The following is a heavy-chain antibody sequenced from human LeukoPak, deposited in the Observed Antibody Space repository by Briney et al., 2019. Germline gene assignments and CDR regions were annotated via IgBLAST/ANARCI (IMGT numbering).Heavy chain of an antibody. D-gene: IGHD3-3*01. V-gene: IGHV4-34*01. CDR3: ARVVWFLDY. CDR2: INHSGST. CDR1: GGSFSGYY. J-gene: IGHJ4*02. Sequence: PSETLSLTCAVYGGSFSGYYWSWIRQPPGKGLEWIGEINHSGSTNYNPSLKSRVTISVDTSKSQFSLKLSSVTAADTAVYYCARVVWFLDYWGQGTLVTVSS.